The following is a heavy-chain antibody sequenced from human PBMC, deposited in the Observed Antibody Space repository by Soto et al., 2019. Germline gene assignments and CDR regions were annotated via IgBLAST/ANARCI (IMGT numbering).Heavy chain of an antibody. CDR3: AKDSVLLWFGELDY. J-gene: IGHJ4*02. D-gene: IGHD3-10*01. V-gene: IGHV3-23*01. CDR1: GFTFSSYA. Sequence: GGSLRLSCAASGFTFSSYAMSWVRQAPGKGLEWVSAISGSGGSTYYADSVKGRFTISRDNSKNTLYLQMNSLRAEDTAVYYCAKDSVLLWFGELDYWGQGTLVTVSS. CDR2: ISGSGGST.